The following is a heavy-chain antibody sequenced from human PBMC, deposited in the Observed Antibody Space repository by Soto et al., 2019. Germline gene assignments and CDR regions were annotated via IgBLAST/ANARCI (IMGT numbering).Heavy chain of an antibody. CDR2: IGGNGADT. CDR3: AIPSGLTVTGPDY. Sequence: GGSLKVSCAASGFIFSNYAMSWVRQAPGKGLEWVSAIGGNGADTYYADSVKGRFTISRDNSKNTLYLQMNSLRAEDTAVYFCAIPSGLTVTGPDYWGQGTLVTVSS. V-gene: IGHV3-23*01. J-gene: IGHJ4*02. D-gene: IGHD6-19*01. CDR1: GFIFSNYA.